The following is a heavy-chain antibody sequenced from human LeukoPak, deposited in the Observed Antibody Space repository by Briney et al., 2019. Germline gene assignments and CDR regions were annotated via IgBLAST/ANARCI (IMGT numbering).Heavy chain of an antibody. D-gene: IGHD2-15*01. CDR1: GGTFSSYA. Sequence: SVKASCKASGGTFSSYAISWVRQAPGQGLEWMGGIIPIFDTANYAQKFQGRVTMTTDTSTSTAYMELRSLRSDDTAVYYCARARGPPRDYYYYYMDVWGKGTTVTISS. J-gene: IGHJ6*03. CDR2: IIPIFDTA. CDR3: ARARGPPRDYYYYYMDV. V-gene: IGHV1-69*05.